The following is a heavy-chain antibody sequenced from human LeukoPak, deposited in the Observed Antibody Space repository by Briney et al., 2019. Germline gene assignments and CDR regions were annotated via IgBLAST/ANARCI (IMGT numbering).Heavy chain of an antibody. J-gene: IGHJ3*02. CDR2: ISSSSSTI. CDR3: ARGSSSWYVDAFDI. D-gene: IGHD6-13*01. Sequence: GGSLRFSCAASGFTFSSYSMTWVRQAPGKGLEGVSYISSSSSTIYYADSVKGRFTISRDNAKNSLYLQMNSLRAEDTAVYYCARGSSSWYVDAFDIWGQGTMVTVSS. CDR1: GFTFSSYS. V-gene: IGHV3-48*04.